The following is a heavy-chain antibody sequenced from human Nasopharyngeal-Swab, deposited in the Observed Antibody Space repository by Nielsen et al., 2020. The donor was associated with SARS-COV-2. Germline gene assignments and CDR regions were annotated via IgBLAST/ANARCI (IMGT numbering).Heavy chain of an antibody. D-gene: IGHD1-1*01. CDR1: EFSLYTRGMC. CDR2: TDWDGDR. J-gene: IGHJ6*02. V-gene: IGHV2-70*11. Sequence: SGPTLVKRTETLTLTCTFSEFSLYTRGMCVSWIRQPPGKAPEWLARTDWDGDRYYNPSLKTRLTITRDIAKSQVVLTMTNMAPMDTATYYCTREQPSGDYDYYGMDVWGRGTTVTVSS. CDR3: TREQPSGDYDYYGMDV.